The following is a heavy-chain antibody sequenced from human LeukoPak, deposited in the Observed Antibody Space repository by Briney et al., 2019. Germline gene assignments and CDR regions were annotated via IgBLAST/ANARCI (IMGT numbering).Heavy chain of an antibody. CDR3: ARDYRYAFDY. Sequence: GGSLRLSCAASGFTFSTFSMNWVRQAPGKGLEWLSYFGGTTRDTYYADSVKGRFTISRDNAMNSVYLQMNSLIAEDTAVYYCARDYRYAFDYWGQGDLVTVSS. D-gene: IGHD3-16*02. J-gene: IGHJ4*02. CDR2: FGGTTRDT. V-gene: IGHV3-48*01. CDR1: GFTFSTFS.